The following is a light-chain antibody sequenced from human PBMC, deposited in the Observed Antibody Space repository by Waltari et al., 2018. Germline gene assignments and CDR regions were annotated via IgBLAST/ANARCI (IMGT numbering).Light chain of an antibody. CDR3: CSSSGGGTWV. V-gene: IGLV2-23*01. CDR2: EGS. J-gene: IGLJ3*02. CDR1: TTDF. Sequence: QSALTQPASMSGSPGQSITISCTSTTTDFVSWYQHLPGKAPRLLIYEGSKRPSGLSGRFSGSQSRNTASLTISGLEFDDQATYYCCSSSGGGTWVFGGGTELAVL.